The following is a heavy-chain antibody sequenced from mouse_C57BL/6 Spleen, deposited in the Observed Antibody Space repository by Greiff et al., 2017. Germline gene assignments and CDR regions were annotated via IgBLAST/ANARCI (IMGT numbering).Heavy chain of an antibody. CDR2: IDPSDSYT. Sequence: VQLQQPGAELVRPGTSVKLSCKASGYTFTSYWMHWVKQRPGQGLEWIGVIDPSDSYTNYNQKFKGKATLTVDTSSSTAYMQLSSLTSEDSAVYYCARGNVPYAMDYWGQGTSVTVSS. J-gene: IGHJ4*01. V-gene: IGHV1-59*01. CDR1: GYTFTSYW. CDR3: ARGNVPYAMDY.